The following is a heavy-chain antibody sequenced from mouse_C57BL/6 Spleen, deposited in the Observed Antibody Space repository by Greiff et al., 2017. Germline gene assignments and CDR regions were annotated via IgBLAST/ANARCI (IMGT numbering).Heavy chain of an antibody. CDR1: GYTFTSYT. CDR2: INPRSGYT. CDR3: ASGFTTVVATNFDV. J-gene: IGHJ1*03. V-gene: IGHV1-4*01. D-gene: IGHD1-1*01. Sequence: VQLQQSGAELARPGASVKMSCKASGYTFTSYTMNWVKQRPGKGLEWIGHINPRSGYTKYNQKFKDKATLTADKSSRTTYMQLSSLTSEDSAVYYCASGFTTVVATNFDVWGTGTTVTVSS.